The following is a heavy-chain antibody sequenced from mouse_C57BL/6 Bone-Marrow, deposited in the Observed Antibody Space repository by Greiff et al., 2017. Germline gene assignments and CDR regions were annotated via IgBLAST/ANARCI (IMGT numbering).Heavy chain of an antibody. CDR2: IYPRSGNT. CDR3: AGGQLRVRPLFAY. CDR1: GYTFTSYG. D-gene: IGHD3-2*02. J-gene: IGHJ3*01. Sequence: QVQLQQSGAELARPGASVKLSCKASGYTFTSYGISWVKQRTGQGLEWIGEIYPRSGNTYYNEKFKGKATLTADKSSSTEYMELRSLTSEDSAVYVGAGGQLRVRPLFAYWGQGTLVTVSA. V-gene: IGHV1-81*01.